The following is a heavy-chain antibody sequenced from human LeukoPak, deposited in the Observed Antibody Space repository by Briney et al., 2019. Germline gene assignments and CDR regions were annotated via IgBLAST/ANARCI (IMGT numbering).Heavy chain of an antibody. V-gene: IGHV3-64*01. CDR1: GFIVSSYA. CDR2: ISSNGGST. CDR3: ARDLVGDY. D-gene: IGHD2-15*01. J-gene: IGHJ4*02. Sequence: PGGSLRLSCAASGFIVSSYAMHWVRQAPGKGLEYVSAISSNGGSTYYANSVKGRFTISRDNSKNTLYLQMGSLRAEDMAVYYCARDLVGDYWGQGTLVTVSS.